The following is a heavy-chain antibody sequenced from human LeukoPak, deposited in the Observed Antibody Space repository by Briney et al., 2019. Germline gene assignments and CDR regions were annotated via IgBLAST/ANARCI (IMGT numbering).Heavy chain of an antibody. J-gene: IGHJ2*01. CDR1: GYSFTSFW. Sequence: GESLKISCKGSGYSFTSFWIGWVHQMPGKGLEWMGIIYPGDSDTRYSPSFQGQVTISADKSISTAYLQWSSLKASDTAMYYCAREMATIHFDLWGRGTLVTVSS. CDR2: IYPGDSDT. D-gene: IGHD5-24*01. V-gene: IGHV5-51*07. CDR3: AREMATIHFDL.